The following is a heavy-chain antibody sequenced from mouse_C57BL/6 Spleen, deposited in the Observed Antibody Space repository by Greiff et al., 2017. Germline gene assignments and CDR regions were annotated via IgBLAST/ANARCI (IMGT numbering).Heavy chain of an antibody. CDR3: ARELRLPSYYAMDY. CDR2: INPSSGYT. Sequence: VQVVESGAELAKPGASVKLSCKASGYTFTSYWMHWVKQRPGQGLEWIGYINPSSGYTKYNQKFKDKATLTADKSSSTAYMQLSSLTYEDSAVYYCARELRLPSYYAMDYWGQGTSVTVSS. J-gene: IGHJ4*01. V-gene: IGHV1-7*01. CDR1: GYTFTSYW. D-gene: IGHD3-2*02.